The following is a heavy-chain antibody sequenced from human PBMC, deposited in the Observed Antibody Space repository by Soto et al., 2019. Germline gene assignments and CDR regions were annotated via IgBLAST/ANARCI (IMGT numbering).Heavy chain of an antibody. CDR3: ARPWGQLSTYYYGMDT. V-gene: IGHV3-30-3*01. Sequence: GGSLRLSCAASGFTFRNYAMHWVRQAPGKGLEWVATISYDGDNKYYTDSVKGPFTISRDNSKNTLYLQMNSLRPEDTAVYYCARPWGQLSTYYYGMDTWGQGATVTVSS. CDR2: ISYDGDNK. D-gene: IGHD3-16*01. CDR1: GFTFRNYA. J-gene: IGHJ6*02.